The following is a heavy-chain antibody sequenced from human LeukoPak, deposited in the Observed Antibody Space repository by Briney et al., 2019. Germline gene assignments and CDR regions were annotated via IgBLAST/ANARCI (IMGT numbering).Heavy chain of an antibody. CDR3: AKDPVGGNGWYLFDF. Sequence: GGSLRLSCAASGFSFSNHAMSWVSQAPGNGPGWVSGVSVSGDNTFYADSVKGRFTISRDNSKNTLYLQMNSLRAEDTAVYYCAKDPVGGNGWYLFDFWGQGTLVTVSS. V-gene: IGHV3-23*01. D-gene: IGHD6-19*01. CDR2: VSVSGDNT. J-gene: IGHJ4*02. CDR1: GFSFSNHA.